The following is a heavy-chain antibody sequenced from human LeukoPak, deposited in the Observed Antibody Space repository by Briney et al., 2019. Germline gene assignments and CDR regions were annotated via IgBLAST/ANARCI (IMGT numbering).Heavy chain of an antibody. D-gene: IGHD3-22*01. CDR3: ARDYDSSGYYSFQH. Sequence: GGSLRLSCAASGFPFSRYWMHWVRHAPGRGLVWVSRINGDGSSIRYADSVKGRYTNSRDKAKNTLYLQMNSLRAEDTAVYYCARDYDSSGYYSFQHWGQGTLVTVSS. V-gene: IGHV3-74*01. CDR1: GFPFSRYW. CDR2: INGDGSSI. J-gene: IGHJ1*01.